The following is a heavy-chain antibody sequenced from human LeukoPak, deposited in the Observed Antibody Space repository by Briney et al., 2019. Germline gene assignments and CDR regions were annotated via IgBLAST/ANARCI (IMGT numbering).Heavy chain of an antibody. J-gene: IGHJ3*02. CDR1: GFTFTSSA. Sequence: SVKVSCKASGFTFTSSAVQWVRQARGQRLELIGWIVVGSGNTNYAQKFQERVTITRDMSTSTAYMELSSLRCEDTAVYYCAADYIVGAGDPADAFDIWGQGTMVTVYS. V-gene: IGHV1-58*01. CDR3: AADYIVGAGDPADAFDI. D-gene: IGHD1-26*01. CDR2: IVVGSGNT.